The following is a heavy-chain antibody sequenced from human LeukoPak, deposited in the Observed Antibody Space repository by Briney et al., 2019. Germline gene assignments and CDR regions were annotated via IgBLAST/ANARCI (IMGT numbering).Heavy chain of an antibody. CDR1: GYNFTNYW. CDR2: IYPGDSDA. D-gene: IGHD3-3*01. J-gene: IGHJ4*02. CDR3: ARRPAKYDFWSGYPYFDY. V-gene: IGHV5-51*01. Sequence: KCGESLQISCKGSGYNFTNYWIGWVRQLPGSGLEWMGIIYPGDSDARYSPSFQGQVTISADKSINTAYLQWSSLKASDTAIYFCARRPAKYDFWSGYPYFDYWGQGTLVTVSS.